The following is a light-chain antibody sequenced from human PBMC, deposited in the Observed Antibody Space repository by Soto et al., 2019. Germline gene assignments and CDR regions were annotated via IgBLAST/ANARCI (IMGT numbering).Light chain of an antibody. CDR1: QDISNF. J-gene: IGKJ3*01. Sequence: DIQMTQSPSSLSASVGDRVTITCQASQDISNFLNWYQQKPGKAPKLLIYDASNLATGVPSRFSGSGSGTDFTFTISSLQPEDIATYFCQQFENLPITFGPGTKVDIK. V-gene: IGKV1-33*01. CDR2: DAS. CDR3: QQFENLPIT.